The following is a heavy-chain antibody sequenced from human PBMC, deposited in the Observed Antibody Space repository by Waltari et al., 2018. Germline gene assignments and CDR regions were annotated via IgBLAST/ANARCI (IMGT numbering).Heavy chain of an antibody. V-gene: IGHV1-2*06. CDR2: INPNSGGT. CDR1: GYTFTGYY. CDR3: ATTSHTIFGVVISFDYYYGMDV. Sequence: QVQLVQSGAEVKKPGASVKVSCKASGYTFTGYYMHWVRQAPGQGLEWMGRINPNSGGTNYAQKFQGRVTMTRDTSISTAYMELSRLRSDDTAVYYCATTSHTIFGVVISFDYYYGMDVWGQGTTVTVSS. D-gene: IGHD3-3*01. J-gene: IGHJ6*02.